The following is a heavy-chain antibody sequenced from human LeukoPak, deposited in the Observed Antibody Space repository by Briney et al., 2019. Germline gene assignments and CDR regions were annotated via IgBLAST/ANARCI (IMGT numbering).Heavy chain of an antibody. J-gene: IGHJ5*02. CDR2: ISDVGSN. CDR1: GASISSHY. V-gene: IGHV4-59*11. CDR3: ARDKAPGGKRWFDP. Sequence: PSETLSLTCTVSGASISSHYWSWIRQHPGKGLEWIGYISDVGSNDYNPSLKGRVTISRDTSKNQFSLRLSSVTAADAAVYHCARDKAPGGKRWFDPWGQGTLVIVSS. D-gene: IGHD4-23*01.